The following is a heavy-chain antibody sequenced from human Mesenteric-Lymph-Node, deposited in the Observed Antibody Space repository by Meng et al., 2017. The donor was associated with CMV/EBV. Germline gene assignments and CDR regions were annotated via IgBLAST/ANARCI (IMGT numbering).Heavy chain of an antibody. CDR2: IYHSGST. CDR3: AGGLTAAADNGFDY. CDR1: GVASRSSNW. V-gene: IGHV4-4*01. J-gene: IGHJ4*02. D-gene: IGHD6-13*01. Sequence: GVASRSSNWVTWVRQNPGKGLEWIRGIYHSGSTKYSPSLKIRVTISVEKAKNQFYLNLNCVTATDTAVYSYAGGLTAAADNGFDYWGQGSLVTVSS.